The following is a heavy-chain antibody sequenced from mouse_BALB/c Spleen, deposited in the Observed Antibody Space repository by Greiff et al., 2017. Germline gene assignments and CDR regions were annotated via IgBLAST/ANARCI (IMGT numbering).Heavy chain of an antibody. Sequence: EVKLVESGAELVKPGASVKLSCTASGFNIKDTYMHWVKQRPEQGLEWIGRIDPANGNTKYDPKFQGKATITADTSSNTAYLQLSSLTSEDTAVYYCARGLLYAMDYWGQGTSVTVSS. V-gene: IGHV14-3*02. J-gene: IGHJ4*01. CDR1: GFNIKDTY. CDR3: ARGLLYAMDY. CDR2: IDPANGNT.